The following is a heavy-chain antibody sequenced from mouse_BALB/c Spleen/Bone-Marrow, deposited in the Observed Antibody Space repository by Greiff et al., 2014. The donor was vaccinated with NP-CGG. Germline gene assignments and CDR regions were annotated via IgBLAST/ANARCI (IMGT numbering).Heavy chain of an antibody. V-gene: IGHV1S34*01. CDR1: DYSFTDYY. J-gene: IGHJ4*01. D-gene: IGHD1-1*01. CDR3: ARSEGIYYYGSSYALDY. Sequence: LVKTGASVRISCKASDYSFTDYYMHWVKQTHGKSLEWIGYISCYNGATSYSQKFKGKATFTVDTSSSTAYMQFSSQTSEDSAVYYCARSEGIYYYGSSYALDYWGQGTSVTVSS. CDR2: ISCYNGAT.